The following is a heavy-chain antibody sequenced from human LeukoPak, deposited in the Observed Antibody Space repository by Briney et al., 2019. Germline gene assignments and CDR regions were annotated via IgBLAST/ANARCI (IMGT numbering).Heavy chain of an antibody. CDR1: GFTVSSNY. V-gene: IGHV3-53*01. J-gene: IGHJ4*02. CDR2: IYSGGST. Sequence: PGGSLRLSCAASGFTVSSNYMSWVRQAPGKGLEWVSVIYSGGSTYYADSVKGRITISRDNSKNTLYLQMNSLRAEDTAVYYCGVRAGAAQPDYWGQGTLVTVSS. CDR3: GVRAGAAQPDY. D-gene: IGHD6-13*01.